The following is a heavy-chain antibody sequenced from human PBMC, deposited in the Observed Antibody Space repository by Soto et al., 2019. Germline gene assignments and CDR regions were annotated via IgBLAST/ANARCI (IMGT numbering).Heavy chain of an antibody. CDR2: INGRSNYV. J-gene: IGHJ4*02. CDR3: AREDGVVGSSSAFDH. D-gene: IGHD1-26*01. V-gene: IGHV3-21*01. Sequence: EVQVVESGGGLVKHGGSLRLSCVFSGFTFSTYTMNWVRQAPGKGLEWVSSINGRSNYVYYADSVKGRFTISRDNAKNSLYLQMNRLRAEDTAIYYCAREDGVVGSSSAFDHWGLGTLVTVSS. CDR1: GFTFSTYT.